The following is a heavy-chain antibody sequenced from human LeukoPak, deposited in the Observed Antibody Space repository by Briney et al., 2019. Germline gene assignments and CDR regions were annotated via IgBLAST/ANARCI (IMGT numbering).Heavy chain of an antibody. V-gene: IGHV3-48*03. Sequence: GGSLRLSCAASGFPFSSYEMNWVRQAPGKGLEWVAYISSSGMTKYYAVSVKGRFTMSRNNAKNSLYLQLNSLRAEDTAVYYCARDGRSRGLSHVNFDYWGQGILVTVSS. CDR2: ISSSGMTK. J-gene: IGHJ4*02. CDR3: ARDGRSRGLSHVNFDY. D-gene: IGHD3-16*01. CDR1: GFPFSSYE.